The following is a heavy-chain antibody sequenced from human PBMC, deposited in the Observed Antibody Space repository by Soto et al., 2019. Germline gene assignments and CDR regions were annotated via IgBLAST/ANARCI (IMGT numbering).Heavy chain of an antibody. Sequence: QVQLVQSGPEMKKPGASVRVSCKVSGYTLSNNGLSWVRQAPGQRFEWLGWISTDNGRTNYAQKFRERVSMTTDTSTGTAYMELTNLRSDDTAVYYCVRDDGGLVRYYYHGWDVWGQGTTVTVTS. V-gene: IGHV1-18*04. CDR1: GYTLSNNG. D-gene: IGHD6-6*01. CDR2: ISTDNGRT. CDR3: VRDDGGLVRYYYHGWDV. J-gene: IGHJ6*02.